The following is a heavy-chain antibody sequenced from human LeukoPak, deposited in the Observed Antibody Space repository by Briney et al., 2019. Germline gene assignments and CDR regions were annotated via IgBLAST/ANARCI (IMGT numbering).Heavy chain of an antibody. CDR3: ARGGCSGGSCYFVY. CDR2: ISSSGSTI. Sequence: GGSLRLSCAASGFTFSSYEMNWVRQAPGKGLEWVSYISSSGSTIYYADSVKGRFTISRDNAKNSLYLQMNSLRAEDTAVYYCARGGCSGGSCYFVYWGQGTLVTVSS. V-gene: IGHV3-48*03. CDR1: GFTFSSYE. J-gene: IGHJ4*02. D-gene: IGHD2-15*01.